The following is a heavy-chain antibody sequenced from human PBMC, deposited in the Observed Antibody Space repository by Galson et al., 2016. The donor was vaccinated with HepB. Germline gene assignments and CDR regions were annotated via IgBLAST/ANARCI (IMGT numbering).Heavy chain of an antibody. CDR1: GFTFRNRG. Sequence: SLRLSCAASGFTFRNRGMHWVRQAPGKGLEWVAADSMDGRRKFYADSVKGRFTISRDNSNNMLFLQMNSLRADDTAVYYCAKRHEYCPPVGCSVDYWGQGTLVSVSS. J-gene: IGHJ4*02. CDR2: DSMDGRRK. D-gene: IGHD2/OR15-2a*01. CDR3: AKRHEYCPPVGCSVDY. V-gene: IGHV3-30*18.